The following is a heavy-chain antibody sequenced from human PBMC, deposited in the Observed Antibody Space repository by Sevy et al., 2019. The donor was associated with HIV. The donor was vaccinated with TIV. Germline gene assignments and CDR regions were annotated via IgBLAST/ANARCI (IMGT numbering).Heavy chain of an antibody. CDR1: GFSFDSYG. Sequence: GGSLRLSCAVSGFSFDSYGMTWVRQAPGKGLEWVSGISGSGTRTYYADSVKGRFIISRDNSKNTLYLQMNSLRSEDTGLYDCGKGGGGHYDPDEIGYYFYYYNMDVWGKGTTVTVSS. D-gene: IGHD3-22*01. V-gene: IGHV3-23*01. CDR3: GKGGGGHYDPDEIGYYFYYYNMDV. CDR2: ISGSGTRT. J-gene: IGHJ6*03.